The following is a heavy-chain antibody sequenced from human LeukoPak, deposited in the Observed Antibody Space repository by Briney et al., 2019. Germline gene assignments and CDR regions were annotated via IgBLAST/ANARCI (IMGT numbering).Heavy chain of an antibody. CDR3: ARGSAAAGTYYYYGMDV. D-gene: IGHD6-13*01. Sequence: SETLSLTCAVSGGSISSGSYSWSWIRQPPGKGLEWIGYIYPRGSTYYNPSLKSRVILSLDKSANQFSLNLSSVTAADTAVYYCARGSAAAGTYYYYGMDVWGQGTTVTVSS. V-gene: IGHV4-30-2*01. CDR1: GGSISSGSYS. CDR2: IYPRGST. J-gene: IGHJ6*02.